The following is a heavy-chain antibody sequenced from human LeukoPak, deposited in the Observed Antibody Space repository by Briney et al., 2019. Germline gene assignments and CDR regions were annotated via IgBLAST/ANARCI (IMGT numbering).Heavy chain of an antibody. CDR2: IRYDGSNK. V-gene: IGHV3-30*02. Sequence: PGSSLRLSCAASGFTFSNYGMHWVRQAPGKGLEWVTFIRYDGSNKDYADSVKGRFTISRDNSKNTLYLQMSSLRAEDTAVYYCAKGAGWGTDYWGQGTLVTVSS. J-gene: IGHJ4*02. CDR3: AKGAGWGTDY. CDR1: GFTFSNYG. D-gene: IGHD6-19*01.